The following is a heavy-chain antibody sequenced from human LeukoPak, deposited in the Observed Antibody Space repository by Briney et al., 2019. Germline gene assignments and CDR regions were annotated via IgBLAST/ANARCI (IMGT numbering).Heavy chain of an antibody. Sequence: PGGSLRLSCAASGFTFSSYEMNWARQAPGKGLEWVSYISSSGSTIYYADSVKGRFTISRDNAKNSLYLQMNSLRAEDTAVYYCARVVPAAMPQLLWFGELDYWGQGTLVTVSS. CDR3: ARVVPAAMPQLLWFGELDY. V-gene: IGHV3-48*03. J-gene: IGHJ4*02. CDR1: GFTFSSYE. CDR2: ISSSGSTI. D-gene: IGHD3-10*01.